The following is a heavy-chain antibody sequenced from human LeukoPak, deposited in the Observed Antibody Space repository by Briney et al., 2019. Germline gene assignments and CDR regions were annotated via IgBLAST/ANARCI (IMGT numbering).Heavy chain of an antibody. D-gene: IGHD1-14*01. CDR1: GFTVSSNY. J-gene: IGHJ3*02. CDR3: ARVTRDIMDAFDI. CDR2: IYSGGST. V-gene: IGHV3-53*01. Sequence: GGSLRLSCAASGFTVSSNYMSWVRQAPGKGLEWVSVIYSGGSTYYADSVKGRFTISRDNSKNTLYLQMNSLRVEDTAVYYCARVTRDIMDAFDIWGQGTMVTVSS.